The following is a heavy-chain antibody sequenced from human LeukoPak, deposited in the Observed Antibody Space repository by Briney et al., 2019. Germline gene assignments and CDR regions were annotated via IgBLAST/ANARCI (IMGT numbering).Heavy chain of an antibody. V-gene: IGHV4-31*03. CDR2: IYHSGST. CDR1: GGSISSGGYY. J-gene: IGHJ4*02. CDR3: ARSTSAAGIFDY. Sequence: PSETLSLTCTVSGGSISSGGYYWSWVRQHPGKGLEWIGYIYHSGSTYYNPSLKSRVTISVDTSKNQFSLKLSSVTAADTAVYYCARSTSAAGIFDYWGQGTLVTVSS. D-gene: IGHD6-13*01.